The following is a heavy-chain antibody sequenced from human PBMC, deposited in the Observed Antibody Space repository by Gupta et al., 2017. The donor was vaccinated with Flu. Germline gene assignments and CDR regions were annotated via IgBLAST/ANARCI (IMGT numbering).Heavy chain of an antibody. V-gene: IGHV3-48*01. CDR3: AMILTGSYAAYYYGMDV. CDR2: IISSISTI. Sequence: EVQLVESGGGLVQPGGSLRLSCAASGFTFSSYSMNWVRQAPGKGLEWVSYIISSISTIYYADSVKGRFTISRENAKNSLYLQMNSLRAEDTAVYYCAMILTGSYAAYYYGMDVWGQGTTVTVSS. D-gene: IGHD3-9*01. J-gene: IGHJ6*02. CDR1: GFTFSSYS.